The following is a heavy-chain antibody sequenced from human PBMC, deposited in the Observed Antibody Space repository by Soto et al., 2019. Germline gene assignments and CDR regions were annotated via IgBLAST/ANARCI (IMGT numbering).Heavy chain of an antibody. V-gene: IGHV3-23*01. J-gene: IGHJ6*02. D-gene: IGHD2-2*01. Sequence: EVQLLESGGGLVQPGGSLRLSCAASGFTFSSYAMSWVRQAPGKGLEWVSAISGSGGSTYYADSVKGRFTISRDNSKNTLYLQMNSLRAEDTAVYYCAKPRGRSNQLLLRPYYYYGMDVWGQGTTVTVSS. CDR2: ISGSGGST. CDR1: GFTFSSYA. CDR3: AKPRGRSNQLLLRPYYYYGMDV.